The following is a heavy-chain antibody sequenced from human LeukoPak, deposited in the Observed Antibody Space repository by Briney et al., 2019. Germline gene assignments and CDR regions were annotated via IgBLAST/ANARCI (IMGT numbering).Heavy chain of an antibody. V-gene: IGHV1-18*01. J-gene: IGHJ6*02. D-gene: IGHD3-22*01. CDR3: ARVPFYYYDSSGFEGDV. Sequence: ASVKVSCKASGGTFSSYAINWVRQAPGQGLEWMGWISPYNDNTNYAQKLQGRVTMTTDTSTSTAYMELRSLRSDDTAVYYCARVPFYYYDSSGFEGDVWGQGTTVTVSS. CDR2: ISPYNDNT. CDR1: GGTFSSYA.